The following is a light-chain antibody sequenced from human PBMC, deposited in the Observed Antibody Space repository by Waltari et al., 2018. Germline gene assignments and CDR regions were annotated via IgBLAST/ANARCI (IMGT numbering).Light chain of an antibody. CDR1: QDVSTW. CDR2: GAS. CDR3: QQTDSFPLT. Sequence: DIQMTQSPSSVSVSVGDRVTISCRASQDVSTWLAWYHQKPGKAPNLLIYGASSLQSGVPSRFSGSGSGTEFTLTINGLQPEDFATYYCQQTDSFPLTFGGGTKVEIK. V-gene: IGKV1-12*01. J-gene: IGKJ4*01.